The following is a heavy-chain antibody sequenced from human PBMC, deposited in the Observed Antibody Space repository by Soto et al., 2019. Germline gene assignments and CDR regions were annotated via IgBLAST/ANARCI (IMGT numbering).Heavy chain of an antibody. D-gene: IGHD2-2*01. CDR3: ASGCSSTSCYGGWFDP. CDR1: GYTFTSYG. CDR2: ISAYNGNT. V-gene: IGHV1-18*01. J-gene: IGHJ5*02. Sequence: QVQLVQSGAEVKKPGASVKVSCKASGYTFTSYGIIWVRQAPGQGLEWMGWISAYNGNTNYAQKLQGRVTMTTDTSTSTAYMELRSLRSDDTAVYYCASGCSSTSCYGGWFDPWGQGTLVTVSS.